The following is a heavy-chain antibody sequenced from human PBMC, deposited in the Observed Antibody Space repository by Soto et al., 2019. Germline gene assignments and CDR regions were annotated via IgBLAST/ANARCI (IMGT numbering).Heavy chain of an antibody. CDR1: GYSITSVHY. CDR3: ARRIEMTTMKTGMDV. J-gene: IGHJ6*02. V-gene: IGHV4-38-2*01. Sequence: SETLSLTCDVSGYSITSVHYWGWIRQPPGKGLEWIGIIHHSGSTYYNPSLKSRLTISIDTSRNRFSLKLTSVTAADTAVYYCARRIEMTTMKTGMDVWGQGTTVTVSS. CDR2: IHHSGST.